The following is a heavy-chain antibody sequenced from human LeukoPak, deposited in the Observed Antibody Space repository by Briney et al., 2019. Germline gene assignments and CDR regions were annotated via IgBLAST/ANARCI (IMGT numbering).Heavy chain of an antibody. Sequence: ASVKVSCKASGGTFSSYAISWVRQAPGQGLEWMGGIIPIFGTANYAQEFQGRVTITADESTSTAYMELSSLRSEDTAVYYCAREGVVVPAARHWGQGTLVTVSS. D-gene: IGHD2-2*01. J-gene: IGHJ1*01. CDR2: IIPIFGTA. CDR1: GGTFSSYA. CDR3: AREGVVVPAARH. V-gene: IGHV1-69*13.